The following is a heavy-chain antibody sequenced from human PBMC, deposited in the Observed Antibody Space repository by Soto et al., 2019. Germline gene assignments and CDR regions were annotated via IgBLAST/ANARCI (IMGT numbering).Heavy chain of an antibody. CDR2: IIPVFGPT. CDR1: GDTFSSYA. V-gene: IGHV1-69*06. CDR3: ARGATYYYYGLDV. J-gene: IGHJ6*02. Sequence: ASVKVSCKASGDTFSSYAISWVRQAPGQGLEWMGGIIPVFGPTNYTQKFQGRVTITADKSTSTAYMELSSLRSEDTAVYYCARGATYYYYGLDVWGQGTTVTVSS.